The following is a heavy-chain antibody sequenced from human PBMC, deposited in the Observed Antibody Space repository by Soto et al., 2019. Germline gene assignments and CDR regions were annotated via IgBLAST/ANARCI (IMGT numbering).Heavy chain of an antibody. CDR3: ARIGYIGNFALVV. CDR1: GYTFPNYD. CDR2: ISISKGKT. Sequence: QVQLVQSGAEVKRPGASVKVSCKASGYTFPNYDVDWVRRAPGQGLEWMGWISISKGKTYYQQSLQGRVTMTTDTATTTTYKEVRRLRSADTDVYYCARIGYIGNFALVVWGQATTVTVSS. D-gene: IGHD1-1*01. J-gene: IGHJ6*02. V-gene: IGHV1-18*01.